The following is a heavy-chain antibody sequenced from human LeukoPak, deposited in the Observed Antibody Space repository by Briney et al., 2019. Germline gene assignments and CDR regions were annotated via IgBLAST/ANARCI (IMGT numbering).Heavy chain of an antibody. CDR1: GLTFRSYG. Sequence: GGSLRLSCAASGLTFRSYGMHWVRQAPGKGLEWVAVIWYDGSNKYYGDSVKGRFTISRDNSKNTLYLQMNSLRAEDTAGYYCAATGGIAVAGSPFDYWGQGNLVTVSS. J-gene: IGHJ4*02. CDR2: IWYDGSNK. D-gene: IGHD6-19*01. CDR3: AATGGIAVAGSPFDY. V-gene: IGHV3-33*01.